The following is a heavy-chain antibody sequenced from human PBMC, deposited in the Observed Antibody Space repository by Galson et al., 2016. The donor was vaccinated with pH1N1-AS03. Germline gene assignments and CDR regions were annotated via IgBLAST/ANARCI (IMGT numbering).Heavy chain of an antibody. V-gene: IGHV3-23*01. CDR1: GFTFANTA. CDR3: AKDRGHSSGWYPAFYFDS. D-gene: IGHD6-19*01. CDR2: VSGNGGSE. Sequence: SLRLSCAASGFTFANTAMNWVRQAPRKGLAWVAAVSGNGGSEYYADSVKGRFTISRDNSENTLFLQMNNLRAEDTAVYYCAKDRGHSSGWYPAFYFDSWGQGTQVTVSS. J-gene: IGHJ4*02.